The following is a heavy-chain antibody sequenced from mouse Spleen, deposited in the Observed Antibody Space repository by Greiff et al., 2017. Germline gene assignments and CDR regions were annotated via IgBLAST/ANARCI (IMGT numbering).Heavy chain of an antibody. CDR1: GFTFSSYA. V-gene: IGHV5-4*01. CDR2: ISDGGSYT. J-gene: IGHJ4*01. CDR3: ARDAGNLLDY. D-gene: IGHD2-1*01. Sequence: DVKLVESGGGLVKPGGSLKLSCAASGFTFSSYAMSWVRQTPEKRLEWVATISDGGSYTYYPDNVKGRFTISRDNAKNNLYLQMSHLKSEDTAMYYCARDAGNLLDYWGQGTSVTVSS.